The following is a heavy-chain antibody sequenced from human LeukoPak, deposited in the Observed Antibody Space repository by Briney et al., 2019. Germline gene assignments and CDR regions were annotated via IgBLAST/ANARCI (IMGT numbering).Heavy chain of an antibody. CDR2: ISYDGSNK. V-gene: IGHV3-30*04. Sequence: GGSLRLSCAAPGFTFSSYAMHWVRQAPGKGLEWVAVISYDGSNKYYADSVKGRFTISRDNSKNTLYLQMNSLRAEDTAVYYCARDIECSSTSCRPYYYYGMDVWGQGTTVTVSS. D-gene: IGHD2-2*01. CDR1: GFTFSSYA. CDR3: ARDIECSSTSCRPYYYYGMDV. J-gene: IGHJ6*02.